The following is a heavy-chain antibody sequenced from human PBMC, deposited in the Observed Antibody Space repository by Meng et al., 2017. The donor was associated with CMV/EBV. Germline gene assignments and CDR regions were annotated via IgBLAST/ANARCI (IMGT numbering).Heavy chain of an antibody. Sequence: SVKVSCKASGGTFSSYAISWVRQAPGQGLEWMGGIIPIFGTANYAQKFQGRVTITTDESTSTAYMELSSLRSEDTAVYYCASPKPLGGRGGYFDYWGQGTLVTVSS. D-gene: IGHD1-14*01. V-gene: IGHV1-69*05. CDR3: ASPKPLGGRGGYFDY. CDR2: IIPIFGTA. CDR1: GGTFSSYA. J-gene: IGHJ4*02.